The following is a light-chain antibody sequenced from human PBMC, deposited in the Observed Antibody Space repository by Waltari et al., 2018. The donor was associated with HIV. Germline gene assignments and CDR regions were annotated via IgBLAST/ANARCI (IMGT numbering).Light chain of an antibody. CDR2: LGS. J-gene: IGKJ4*01. V-gene: IGKV2-28*01. CDR3: MQTLETPLT. Sequence: DIAMHQSTLSLPVAPGEPASTSCRSSQSLLKTNGYIHLDWYLQRPGQSPQRLIYLGSNRAAGVSDRFSGSASATDFALQISRVEAEDVGIYYCMQTLETPLTFGGGTNVEI. CDR1: QSLLKTNGYIH.